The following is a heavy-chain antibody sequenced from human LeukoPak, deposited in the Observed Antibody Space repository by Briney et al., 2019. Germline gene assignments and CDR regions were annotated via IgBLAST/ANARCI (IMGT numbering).Heavy chain of an antibody. CDR2: IYYSGST. D-gene: IGHD4-17*01. CDR1: GGSFSGYY. V-gene: IGHV4-31*11. CDR3: ARVTTVTRFDY. Sequence: SETLSLTCAVYGGSFSGYYWSWIRQHPGKGLEWIGYIYYSGSTYYNPSLKSRVTISVDTSKNQFSLKLSSVTAADTAVYYCARVTTVTRFDYWGQGTLVTVSS. J-gene: IGHJ4*02.